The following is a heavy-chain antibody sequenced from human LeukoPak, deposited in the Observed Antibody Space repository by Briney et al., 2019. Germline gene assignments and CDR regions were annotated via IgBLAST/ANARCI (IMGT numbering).Heavy chain of an antibody. CDR1: GFTFSSYG. J-gene: IGHJ4*02. CDR2: ISGSGGST. V-gene: IGHV3-23*01. Sequence: PGGSLRLSCAASGFTFSSYGMSWVRQAPGKGLEWVSAISGSGGSTYYADSVKGRFTISRDNAKNSLYLQMNSLRAEDTAVYYCARVSCDFWSGYLPDYWGQGTLVTVSS. CDR3: ARVSCDFWSGYLPDY. D-gene: IGHD3-3*01.